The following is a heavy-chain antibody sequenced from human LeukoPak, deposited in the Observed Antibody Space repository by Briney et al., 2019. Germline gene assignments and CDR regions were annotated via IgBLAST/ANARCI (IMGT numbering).Heavy chain of an antibody. Sequence: SETLSLTCTVSGGSISSGDYYWSWIRQPPGKGLEWIGYIYHSGSTYYNPSLKSRVTISVDRSKNQFSLKLSSVTAADTAVYYCARVGAVAGTEYYFDYWGQGTLVTVSS. CDR2: IYHSGST. D-gene: IGHD6-19*01. CDR3: ARVGAVAGTEYYFDY. CDR1: GGSISSGDYY. V-gene: IGHV4-30-2*01. J-gene: IGHJ4*02.